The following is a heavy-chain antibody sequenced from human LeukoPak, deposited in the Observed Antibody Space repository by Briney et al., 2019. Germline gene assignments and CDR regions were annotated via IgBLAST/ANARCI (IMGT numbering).Heavy chain of an antibody. CDR1: GGSISSYN. D-gene: IGHD1-26*01. Sequence: SETLSLTCTVSGGSISSYNWNWIGQPPGKGLDGIGYSYYTWSTTYNPSLTSRVTISAETSKTPFSLKLRSVTAAATAVSYCARDWGELPRLSAFDIWGQGTVVTVSS. V-gene: IGHV4-59*01. CDR2: SYYTWST. J-gene: IGHJ3*02. CDR3: ARDWGELPRLSAFDI.